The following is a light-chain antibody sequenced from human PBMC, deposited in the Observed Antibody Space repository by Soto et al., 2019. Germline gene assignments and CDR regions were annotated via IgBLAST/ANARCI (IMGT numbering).Light chain of an antibody. V-gene: IGLV2-23*01. CDR2: EGS. J-gene: IGLJ2*01. Sequence: QSGLTQPASVSGSPGQSITISCTGTSSDVGRYNLVSRYQQHPGKAPKVMIYEGSNRPTGVSNRFSGSKSGNTASLTISGLQAEDEADYYCCSYAGSSTVFGGGTKLTVL. CDR3: CSYAGSSTV. CDR1: SSDVGRYNL.